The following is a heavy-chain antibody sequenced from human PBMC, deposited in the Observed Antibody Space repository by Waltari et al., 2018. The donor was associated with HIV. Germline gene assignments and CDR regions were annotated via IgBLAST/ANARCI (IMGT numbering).Heavy chain of an antibody. J-gene: IGHJ6*02. Sequence: QVQLVESGGGVVQPGRSLRLSCAASGFIFNNFGMHWDRQAPGKGLELMVVISFDGTNKYYADSVKGRFTVSRDKSKNTLFLQMNSLRAEDTALYYCAKDSAGATSYYYYVMDVWGQGTTVTVSS. CDR3: AKDSAGATSYYYYVMDV. V-gene: IGHV3-30*18. CDR1: GFIFNNFG. CDR2: ISFDGTNK. D-gene: IGHD1-1*01.